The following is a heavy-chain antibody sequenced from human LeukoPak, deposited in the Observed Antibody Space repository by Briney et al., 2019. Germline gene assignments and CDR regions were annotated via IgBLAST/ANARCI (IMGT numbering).Heavy chain of an antibody. J-gene: IGHJ4*02. CDR2: IYTSGST. V-gene: IGHV4-4*07. Sequence: SETLSLTCTVSGGSISSYYWSWIRQPAGKGLEWIGRIYTSGSTNYNPSLKSRVTMSVDTSKNQFSLKLSSVTAADTAIYYCAKLIGDLVLEKYWGQGILVTVSS. CDR3: AKLIGDLVLEKY. CDR1: GGSISSYY. D-gene: IGHD3-3*02.